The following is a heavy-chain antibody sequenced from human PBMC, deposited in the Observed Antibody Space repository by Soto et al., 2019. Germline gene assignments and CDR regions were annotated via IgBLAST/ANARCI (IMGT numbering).Heavy chain of an antibody. Sequence: PSETLSLTCAVYGGSFSGYYWSWIRQPPGKGLEWIGYIYYSGSANYNPSLKSRVTISVDTSKNQFSLKLSSVTAADTAVYYCARDIGGYYYDSSGPLNAFDIWGQGTMVTVSS. D-gene: IGHD3-22*01. CDR2: IYYSGSA. V-gene: IGHV4-59*01. CDR1: GGSFSGYY. J-gene: IGHJ3*02. CDR3: ARDIGGYYYDSSGPLNAFDI.